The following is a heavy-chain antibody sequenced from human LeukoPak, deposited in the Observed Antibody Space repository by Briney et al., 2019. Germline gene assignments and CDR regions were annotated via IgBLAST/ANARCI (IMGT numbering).Heavy chain of an antibody. CDR2: ISSDGSDT. V-gene: IGHV3-74*01. CDR3: TRAPYHGDYVSWA. Sequence: GGSLRLSCAASGFTFSSYWMHWVRQAPGKGLVWVSRISSDGSDTTYADSVKGRFTISRDNAKKMLYLQMNGPRVDDTVVYYCTRAPYHGDYVSWAWGQGTLVTVSS. D-gene: IGHD4-17*01. CDR1: GFTFSSYW. J-gene: IGHJ4*02.